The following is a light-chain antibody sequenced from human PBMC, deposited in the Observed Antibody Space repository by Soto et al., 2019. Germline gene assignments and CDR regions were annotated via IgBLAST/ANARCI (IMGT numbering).Light chain of an antibody. CDR1: QGISSY. V-gene: IGKV1-9*01. CDR2: SAS. CDR3: LQLNSYPLT. J-gene: IGKJ4*01. Sequence: DIQLTQSPSFLSASVGDRVTITCRASQGISSYLVWYQQKSGKAPKPLIYSASSLQTGVPSRFSGSGSGTEFTLTISSLQPEDSASYYCLQLNSYPLTFGGGTRWISN.